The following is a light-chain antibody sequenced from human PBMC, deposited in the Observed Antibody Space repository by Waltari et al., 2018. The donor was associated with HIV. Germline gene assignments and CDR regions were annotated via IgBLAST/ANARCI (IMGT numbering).Light chain of an antibody. CDR3: QQYDNGPRT. CDR1: QRVSSN. V-gene: IGKV3-15*01. Sequence: EVVMTQSPATLSVPPVDGATLSCRASQRVSSNLAWYQQKPGQVPRLLIYGASTRATGIPARCSGSGSGTEFTLSISSLQSEDVAVYYCQQYDNGPRTFGQGTKVEIK. CDR2: GAS. J-gene: IGKJ1*01.